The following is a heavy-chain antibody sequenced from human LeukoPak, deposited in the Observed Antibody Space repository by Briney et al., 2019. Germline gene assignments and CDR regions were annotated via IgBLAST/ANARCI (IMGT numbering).Heavy chain of an antibody. CDR1: GFTFSTSG. Sequence: GGSLRLSCAASGFTFSTSGMSWVRQAPGKGLEWVSAISGSGGSTNYADSVKGRFTISRDNSKNTLYLQMNSLRAEDTAVYYCVQSPHGGPMPWGQGTLVTVSS. D-gene: IGHD2-2*01. J-gene: IGHJ4*02. V-gene: IGHV3-23*01. CDR3: VQSPHGGPMP. CDR2: ISGSGGST.